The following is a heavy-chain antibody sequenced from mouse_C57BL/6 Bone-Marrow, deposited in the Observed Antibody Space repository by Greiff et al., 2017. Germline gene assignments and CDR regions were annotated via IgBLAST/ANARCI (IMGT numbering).Heavy chain of an antibody. J-gene: IGHJ1*03. D-gene: IGHD1-1*01. Sequence: DVHLVESGGGLVKPGGSLKLSCAASGFTFSSYTMSWVRQTPEKRLQWVAAISGGGGNTYYPDSVKGRFTISRDNDKNILYLQMSSLRSEDTALYYCSSQVTTVLATKYFDVWGTGTTVTVSS. V-gene: IGHV5-9*01. CDR3: SSQVTTVLATKYFDV. CDR1: GFTFSSYT. CDR2: ISGGGGNT.